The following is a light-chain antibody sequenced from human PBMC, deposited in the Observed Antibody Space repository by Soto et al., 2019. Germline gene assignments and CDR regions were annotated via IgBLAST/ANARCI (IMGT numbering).Light chain of an antibody. CDR3: QQYGNSPIT. CDR2: GAS. V-gene: IGKV3-20*01. CDR1: QSVSSSY. Sequence: EIVLTQSPGTLSLSPGERATLSCRATQSVSSSYLAWYQQKPGQAPRLLIYGASSRATGIPDRFSGSGSGTDFTLTISRLEPEDFAVYYCQQYGNSPITFCQGRLLEIK. J-gene: IGKJ5*01.